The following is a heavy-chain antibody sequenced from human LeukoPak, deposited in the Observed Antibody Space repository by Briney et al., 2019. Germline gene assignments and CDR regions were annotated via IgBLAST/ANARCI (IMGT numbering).Heavy chain of an antibody. J-gene: IGHJ6*02. CDR3: ARLNWNLRWGADYYGMDV. Sequence: SVKVSCKASGGTFSSYAISWVRQAPGQGLEWMGRIIPILGIANYAQKFQGRVTITADKSTSTAYMELSSLRSEDTAVYYCARLNWNLRWGADYYGMDVWGQGTLVTVSS. CDR2: IIPILGIA. V-gene: IGHV1-69*04. CDR1: GGTFSSYA. D-gene: IGHD1-20*01.